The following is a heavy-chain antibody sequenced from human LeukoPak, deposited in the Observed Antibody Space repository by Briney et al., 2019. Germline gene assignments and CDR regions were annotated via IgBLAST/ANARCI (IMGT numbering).Heavy chain of an antibody. D-gene: IGHD3-10*01. CDR3: ARDFRRGNYGSHALDY. Sequence: PGGSLRLSCAASGFTFSSYWMSWVRQAPGKGLEWVANIKQDGSEKYYVDSVKGRFTISRDNAKNSLYLQMNSLRAEDTAVYYCARDFRRGNYGSHALDYWGQGTLVTVSS. J-gene: IGHJ4*02. CDR1: GFTFSSYW. V-gene: IGHV3-7*01. CDR2: IKQDGSEK.